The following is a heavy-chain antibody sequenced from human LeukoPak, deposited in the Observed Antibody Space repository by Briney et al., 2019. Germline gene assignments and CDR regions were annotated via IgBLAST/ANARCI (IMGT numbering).Heavy chain of an antibody. Sequence: KPSDTLSLTYTVSGRSISRYYWSWTRQPPGKGLEWIRDIYYSGSTNYHPSLTRQVTISVGTSKNQCCLKLRSVTAADTAVYYCARVISPPYDSRKVVYAVDIWGQGTMVTVSS. CDR2: IYYSGST. J-gene: IGHJ3*02. CDR1: GRSISRYY. V-gene: IGHV4-59*07. CDR3: ARVISPPYDSRKVVYAVDI. D-gene: IGHD3-22*01.